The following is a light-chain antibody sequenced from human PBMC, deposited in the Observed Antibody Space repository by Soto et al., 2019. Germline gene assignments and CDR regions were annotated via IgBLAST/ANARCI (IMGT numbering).Light chain of an antibody. CDR1: SSDVGGYNY. J-gene: IGLJ2*01. Sequence: QSALTQPRSVSGSPGQSVTISCTGTSSDVGGYNYVSWYQQHPGKAPQVIIYDVSKRPLGVPDRFSGSKSGNTASLTISGLQAEDETDYYCCSYAGSNSLVFGGGTKVTVL. V-gene: IGLV2-11*01. CDR3: CSYAGSNSLV. CDR2: DVS.